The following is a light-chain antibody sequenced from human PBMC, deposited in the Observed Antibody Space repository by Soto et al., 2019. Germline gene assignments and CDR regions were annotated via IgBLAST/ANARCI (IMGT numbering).Light chain of an antibody. CDR1: QSVSSY. V-gene: IGKV3-11*01. J-gene: IGKJ5*01. Sequence: EIVLTQSPATLSLSPVERATLSCRASQSVSSYLAWYQQKPGQAPRLLIYDASNRATGIPARFSGSGSGTDFTLTISSLEPEDFAVYYCQQRSNWLTFGQGTRLEIK. CDR2: DAS. CDR3: QQRSNWLT.